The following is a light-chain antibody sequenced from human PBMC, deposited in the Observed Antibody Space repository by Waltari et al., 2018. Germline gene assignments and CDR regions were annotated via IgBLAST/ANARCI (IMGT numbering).Light chain of an antibody. J-gene: IGKJ1*01. V-gene: IGKV3-20*01. Sequence: VLTQSPGTLSLSPGVRVTLSCRASQSVSSNYLAWYQQKPGQAPRLLIYDASNRATGIADRFSGSGSGTDFTLTISRLEPEDVAVYYCQQYGRSPWTFGQGTKVEIK. CDR1: QSVSSNY. CDR3: QQYGRSPWT. CDR2: DAS.